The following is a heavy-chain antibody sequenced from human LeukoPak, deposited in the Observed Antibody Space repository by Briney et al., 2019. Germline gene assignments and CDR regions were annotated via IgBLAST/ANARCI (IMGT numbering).Heavy chain of an antibody. CDR2: VSGRAGSA. CDR3: VRDSGEIPNTYYYNSSGYLHY. D-gene: IGHD3-22*01. Sequence: GGSLRLSCAASGFTFSSFAMHWVRQAPGKGLEWVSGVSGRAGSAYCADSVKGRFTISRDNSKNTLYLQMNSLRAEDTAVYFCVRDSGEIPNTYYYNSSGYLHYWGPGTLVTVSS. J-gene: IGHJ4*02. CDR1: GFTFSSFA. V-gene: IGHV3-23*01.